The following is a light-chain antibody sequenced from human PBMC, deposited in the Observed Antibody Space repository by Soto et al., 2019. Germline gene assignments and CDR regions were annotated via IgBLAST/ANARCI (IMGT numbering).Light chain of an antibody. CDR2: EVS. Sequence: QSALTQPASVSGSPGQSITISCTGTSSDVGGYKYVSWYQQHPGKAPKLMIFEVSNRPSGISSRFSGSKSGNTASLTISGLQAEDEADYYCSSYTSSSNYVFGTGTKVTVL. CDR3: SSYTSSSNYV. J-gene: IGLJ1*01. V-gene: IGLV2-14*01. CDR1: SSDVGGYKY.